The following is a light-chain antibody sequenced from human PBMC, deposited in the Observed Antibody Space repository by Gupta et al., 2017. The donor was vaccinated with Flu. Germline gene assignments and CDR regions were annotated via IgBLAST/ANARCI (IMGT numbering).Light chain of an antibody. Sequence: EIVMTQSTVTLSVSPGERATLSCRASQSVGTNLAWYQHKPGQAPRLLIYAASTRATGIPARFSGSGSGTEFTLTISSLQSEDFAVYYCHQYSAWPRGTFGQGTKVDFK. CDR2: AAS. V-gene: IGKV3-15*01. CDR3: HQYSAWPRGT. J-gene: IGKJ1*01. CDR1: QSVGTN.